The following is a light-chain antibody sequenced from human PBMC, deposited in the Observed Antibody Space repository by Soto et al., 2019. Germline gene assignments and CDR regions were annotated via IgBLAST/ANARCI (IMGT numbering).Light chain of an antibody. Sequence: ELTQPPSVSVSPGQTASITCSGDKLGDKYACWYQQKPGQSPVLVIYQDSKRPSGIPERFSGPNSGNTATLTISGTQAMDEADYYCQAWDSSTYVVFGGGTKLTVL. V-gene: IGLV3-1*01. CDR1: KLGDKY. CDR3: QAWDSSTYVV. J-gene: IGLJ2*01. CDR2: QDS.